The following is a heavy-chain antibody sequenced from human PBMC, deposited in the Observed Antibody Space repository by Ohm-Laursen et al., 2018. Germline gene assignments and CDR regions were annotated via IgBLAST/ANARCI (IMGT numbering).Heavy chain of an antibody. Sequence: SQTLSLTCTVSGGSISSGGYYWSWIRQHPGKGLEWIGYIYYSGSTYYNPSLKSLVTISVDTSKNQFSLKLSSVTAADTAVYYCARGSFGSGSYYNVLGMDVWGQGTTVTVSS. CDR3: ARGSFGSGSYYNVLGMDV. D-gene: IGHD3-10*01. CDR2: IYYSGST. J-gene: IGHJ6*02. CDR1: GGSISSGGYY. V-gene: IGHV4-31*01.